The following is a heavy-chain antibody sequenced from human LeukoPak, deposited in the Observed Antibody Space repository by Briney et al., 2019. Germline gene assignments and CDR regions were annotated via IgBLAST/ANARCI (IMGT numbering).Heavy chain of an antibody. Sequence: PGRSLRLFCAASGFTFRSYALHWVRQAPGKGLVWVAVISYVGSNKYYADSVKGRFTISRDNSKNTLYLQMNSRRAEDTAVYYCARDSRPLRFLEWLTGGAFDIWGQGTMVTVSS. J-gene: IGHJ3*02. D-gene: IGHD3-3*01. V-gene: IGHV3-30-3*01. CDR3: ARDSRPLRFLEWLTGGAFDI. CDR1: GFTFRSYA. CDR2: ISYVGSNK.